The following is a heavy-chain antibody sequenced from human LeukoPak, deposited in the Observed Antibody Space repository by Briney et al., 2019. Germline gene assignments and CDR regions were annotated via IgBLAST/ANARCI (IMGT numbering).Heavy chain of an antibody. V-gene: IGHV4-59*01. CDR2: IYYTGTT. Sequence: SETLSLTCTVSNGSISSFYWTWIRQPPGKGLEWIGYIYYTGTTDYNPSLKSRVTISVDTSKNQFSLKLSSVTAADTAVYYCARDRYTYGTGIGYWGQGTLVTVSS. CDR1: NGSISSFY. J-gene: IGHJ4*02. D-gene: IGHD5-18*01. CDR3: ARDRYTYGTGIGY.